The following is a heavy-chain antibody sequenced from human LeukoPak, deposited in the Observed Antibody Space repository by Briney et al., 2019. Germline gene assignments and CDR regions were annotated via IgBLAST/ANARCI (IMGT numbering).Heavy chain of an antibody. V-gene: IGHV4-59*11. J-gene: IGHJ3*02. CDR3: AREKGGSYQRGDAFDI. Sequence: PSETLSLTCTVSGGSISSHYWSWIRQPPGKGLEWIGYIYYSGSTNYNPSLKSRVTISVDTSKNQFSLKLSSVTAADTAVYYCAREKGGSYQRGDAFDIWGQGTMDTVSS. CDR1: GGSISSHY. CDR2: IYYSGST. D-gene: IGHD1-26*01.